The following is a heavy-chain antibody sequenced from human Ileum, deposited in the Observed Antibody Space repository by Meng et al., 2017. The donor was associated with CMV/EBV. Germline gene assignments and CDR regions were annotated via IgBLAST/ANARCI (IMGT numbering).Heavy chain of an antibody. CDR3: AKEAVFSISSPFWS. J-gene: IGHJ4*02. CDR1: GFTSDVYA. V-gene: IGHV3-9*02. D-gene: IGHD3-3*02. Sequence: SLKISCVDSGFTSDVYAMHWVRQAPGKGLEWVSSISWNSDNIDYADFVKGRFTISRDNAKNSLFLQMNSLRAEDTAFYYCAKEAVFSISSPFWSWGQGTLVTVSS. CDR2: ISWNSDNI.